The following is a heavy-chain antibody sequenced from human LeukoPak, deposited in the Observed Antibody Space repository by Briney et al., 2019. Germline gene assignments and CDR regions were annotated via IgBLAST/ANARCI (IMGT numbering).Heavy chain of an antibody. Sequence: GGSLRLSCSASGFSSTTHAMIWARRASGKGLEWVSAIDYSGAVTFYADSVKGRFTISRDNSKNTMYLQMNGLRAEDTAVYYCAKPLESYSDSWGQGTLVTVSS. V-gene: IGHV3-23*01. J-gene: IGHJ4*02. CDR1: GFSSTTHA. CDR3: AKPLESYSDS. CDR2: IDYSGAVT.